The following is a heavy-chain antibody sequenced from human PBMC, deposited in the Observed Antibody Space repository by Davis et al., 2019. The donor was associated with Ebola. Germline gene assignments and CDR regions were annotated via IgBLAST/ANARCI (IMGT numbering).Heavy chain of an antibody. CDR3: ARSTPLSDIVLMVYAIPDAFDI. D-gene: IGHD2-8*01. V-gene: IGHV4-31*03. Sequence: SETLSLTCTVSGGSISSAGYYWNWIRQHPGKGLEWIGYIHYSGSTYYNPSLKSRVTISVDTSKNQFSLKLSSVTAAETAVYYCARSTPLSDIVLMVYAIPDAFDIWGQGTMVTVSS. CDR2: IHYSGST. CDR1: GGSISSAGYY. J-gene: IGHJ3*02.